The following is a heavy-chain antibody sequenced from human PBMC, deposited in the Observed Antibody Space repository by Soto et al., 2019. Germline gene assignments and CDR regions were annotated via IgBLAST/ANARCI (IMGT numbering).Heavy chain of an antibody. CDR2: IYSDGTT. CDR1: GFTVSSSY. Sequence: PGGSLRLSCAASGFTVSSSYMSWVRQAPGKGLEWVSLIYSDGTTYYADSVKGRFTISRDNSKNTLYLQMNSLRAEDTAVYYCARARLVYGMLYPYGMAVWGQGTTVTVSS. D-gene: IGHD2-8*01. J-gene: IGHJ6*02. V-gene: IGHV3-66*01. CDR3: ARARLVYGMLYPYGMAV.